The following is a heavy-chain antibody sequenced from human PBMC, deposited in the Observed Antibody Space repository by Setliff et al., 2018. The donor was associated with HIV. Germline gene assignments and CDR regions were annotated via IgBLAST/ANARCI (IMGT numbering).Heavy chain of an antibody. CDR3: ARDVGSHYDSREYYFDY. V-gene: IGHV4-59*01. Sequence: PSETLSLTCTVSGGSISNYYWSWIRQPPGKGLEWIGYIHYSGSTNYNPSLKSRVTISVDTSKNQFSLKLSSVTAADTAVYYCARDVGSHYDSREYYFDYWGQGTLVTVSS. CDR1: GGSISNYY. CDR2: IHYSGST. D-gene: IGHD3-22*01. J-gene: IGHJ4*02.